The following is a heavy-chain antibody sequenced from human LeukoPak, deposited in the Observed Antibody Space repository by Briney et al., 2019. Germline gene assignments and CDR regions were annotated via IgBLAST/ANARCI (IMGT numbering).Heavy chain of an antibody. CDR2: IRGSGDNT. D-gene: IGHD6-19*01. V-gene: IGHV3-23*01. Sequence: GASLRLSCAASGFTFSTYTMSWVRRAPGKGLEWVSAIRGSGDNTYYADSVEGRFTNSRDNSKNTMYLQVNSLRVEDTAIYYCAKEDSSGWIHYWGQGTLVTVSS. J-gene: IGHJ4*02. CDR3: AKEDSSGWIHY. CDR1: GFTFSTYT.